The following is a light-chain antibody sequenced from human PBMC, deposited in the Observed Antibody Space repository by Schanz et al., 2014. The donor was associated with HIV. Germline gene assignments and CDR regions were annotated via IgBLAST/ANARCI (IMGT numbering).Light chain of an antibody. J-gene: IGKJ1*01. CDR1: QSVRSNF. CDR2: GAS. CDR3: QQYASSTPGT. V-gene: IGKV3-20*01. Sequence: EIVLTQSPATLSLSPGGRAILSCRASQSVRSNFLAWYQQKPGQAPRLLIYGASIMATGIPDRFSGSGSGTDFTLTISSLEPEDIAVYYCQQYASSTPGTFGQGTKVEIK.